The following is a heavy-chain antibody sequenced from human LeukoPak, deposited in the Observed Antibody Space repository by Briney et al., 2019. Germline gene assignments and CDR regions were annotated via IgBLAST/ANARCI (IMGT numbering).Heavy chain of an antibody. CDR3: AKDGDIGAAGYYFDY. V-gene: IGHV3-30*01. Sequence: PVRSLRLSCTPSVFPFSSYAMQCVPPTPHGGLECGAVIASDGRDKYHADSVKGRFTISRDNSKNTLYLQMNSLRAEDTAVYHCAKDGDIGAAGYYFDYWGQGTLVTVSS. CDR2: IASDGRDK. D-gene: IGHD6-13*01. CDR1: VFPFSSYA. J-gene: IGHJ4*02.